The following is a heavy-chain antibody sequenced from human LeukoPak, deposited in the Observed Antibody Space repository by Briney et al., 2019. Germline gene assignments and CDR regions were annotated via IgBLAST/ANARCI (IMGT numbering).Heavy chain of an antibody. D-gene: IGHD3-9*01. Sequence: GGSLRLSCAASGFTFSSYWMSWVRQAPGKGLEWVANIKQDGSEKYYVDSVKGRFTISRDNSKNTLYLQMNSLRAEDTAVYYCARDILRDSMIKIPGAFDIWGQGTMVTVSS. CDR1: GFTFSSYW. CDR2: IKQDGSEK. CDR3: ARDILRDSMIKIPGAFDI. J-gene: IGHJ3*02. V-gene: IGHV3-7*01.